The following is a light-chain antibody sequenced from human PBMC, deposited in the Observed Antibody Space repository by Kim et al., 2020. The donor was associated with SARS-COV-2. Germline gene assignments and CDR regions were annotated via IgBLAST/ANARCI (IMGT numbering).Light chain of an antibody. Sequence: GQSVTVSFSGSRSNLGSNPVTCYPQPPGTAPKLLIYSIKQRPSGVPDRFSGSKSGTSASLAISGLQSEDEADYYCAAWDDSLNGWVFRGGTQLTVL. CDR1: RSNLGSNP. CDR3: AAWDDSLNGWV. J-gene: IGLJ3*02. V-gene: IGLV1-44*01. CDR2: SIK.